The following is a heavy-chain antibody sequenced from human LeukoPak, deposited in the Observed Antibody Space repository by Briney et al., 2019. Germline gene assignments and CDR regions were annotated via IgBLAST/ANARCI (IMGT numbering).Heavy chain of an antibody. CDR1: GGSISSGSYY. Sequence: SETLSLTCTVSGGSISSGSYYWSWIRQPAGKGLERIGRIYTSGSTNYNPSLKSRVTISVDTSKNQFSLKLSSVTAADTAVYYCAREKLPPTPTVYYYYYYMDVWGKGTTVTVSS. CDR3: AREKLPPTPTVYYYYYYMDV. CDR2: IYTSGST. J-gene: IGHJ6*03. D-gene: IGHD4-17*01. V-gene: IGHV4-61*02.